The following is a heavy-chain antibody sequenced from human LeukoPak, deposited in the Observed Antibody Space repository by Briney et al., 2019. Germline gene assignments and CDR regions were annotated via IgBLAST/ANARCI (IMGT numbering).Heavy chain of an antibody. CDR3: AKSRYSSAGGADY. CDR1: GFAFSSYA. Sequence: GSLRLSCAASGFAFSSYAMSWVRQAPGKGLEWVSAISGSGGSTYYADSVKGRFTISRDNSKNTLYLQMNSLRAEDTAGYYCAKSRYSSAGGADYWGQGTLVTVSS. J-gene: IGHJ4*02. V-gene: IGHV3-23*01. D-gene: IGHD6-25*01. CDR2: ISGSGGST.